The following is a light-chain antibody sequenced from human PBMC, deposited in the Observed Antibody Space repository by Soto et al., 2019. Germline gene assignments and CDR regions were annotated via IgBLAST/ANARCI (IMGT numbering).Light chain of an antibody. J-gene: IGLJ3*02. CDR3: AAWDDSLSGPNWV. V-gene: IGLV1-47*01. Sequence: QSVLTQPPSASGTPGQRVTISCSGSSSNIGSNYVYWYQQLPGTAPKLLIYRNNQRPSGVPDRFSGSKSGTSASPAISGLRSEDEADYYCAAWDDSLSGPNWVFGGGTKVTVL. CDR1: SSNIGSNY. CDR2: RNN.